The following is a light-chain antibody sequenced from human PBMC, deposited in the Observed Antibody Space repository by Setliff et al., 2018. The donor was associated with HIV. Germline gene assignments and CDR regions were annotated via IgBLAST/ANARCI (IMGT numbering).Light chain of an antibody. V-gene: IGLV2-14*01. CDR1: SSDVGGYNY. J-gene: IGLJ1*01. CDR2: EVS. CDR3: SSYTSSSLYV. Sequence: QSALAQPAPVSGSPGQSITISCTGTSSDVGGYNYVSWYQHHPGKAPKLMICEVSNRPSGVSNRFSGSKSGNTASLTISGLQADDEADYYCSSYTSSSLYVFGTGTKVTVL.